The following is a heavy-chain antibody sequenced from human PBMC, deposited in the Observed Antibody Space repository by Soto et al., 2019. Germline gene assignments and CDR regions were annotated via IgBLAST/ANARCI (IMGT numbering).Heavy chain of an antibody. CDR1: GFTFSNFE. D-gene: IGHD1-7*01. V-gene: IGHV3-48*03. CDR3: AKDAHLPSGTLAY. Sequence: GGSLRLSCSTSGFTFSNFEFNWVRQAPGKGLEWVSYISSSGDTIYYADSVKGRFTISRDSAKSSLYLQMHSLRVEDTAVYYCAKDAHLPSGTLAYWGQGTLVTV. J-gene: IGHJ4*02. CDR2: ISSSGDTI.